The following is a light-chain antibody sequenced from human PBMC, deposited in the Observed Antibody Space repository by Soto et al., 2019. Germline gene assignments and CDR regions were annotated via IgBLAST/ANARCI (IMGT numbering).Light chain of an antibody. V-gene: IGLV2-14*01. CDR3: SSYTSSSNGV. Sequence: QSVLTQPASVSGSPGQSITISCTGTSSDVGGYHYVSWYQQHPGKAHKLMIYEVSNRPSGVSNRFSGSKSGNTASLTIAGLQAEDEAVYYCSSYTSSSNGVFGGGTQLTVL. J-gene: IGLJ7*01. CDR1: SSDVGGYHY. CDR2: EVS.